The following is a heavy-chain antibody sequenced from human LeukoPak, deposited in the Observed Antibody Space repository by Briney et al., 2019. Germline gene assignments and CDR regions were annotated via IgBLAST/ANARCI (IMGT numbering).Heavy chain of an antibody. V-gene: IGHV6-1*01. CDR1: GDSVSSNSGA. J-gene: IGHJ5*02. D-gene: IGHD3-22*01. CDR2: TYYKSKWYN. CDR3: ARYWEDSSGYHQLGFDP. Sequence: PSQTLSLTCVTSGDSVSSNSGAWHWIRQSPSRGLEWLGRTYYKSKWYNDYAVSVKSRMSINPDTSKNQISLQLNSVTPEDTAVYYCARYWEDSSGYHQLGFDPWGQGTLVTVSS.